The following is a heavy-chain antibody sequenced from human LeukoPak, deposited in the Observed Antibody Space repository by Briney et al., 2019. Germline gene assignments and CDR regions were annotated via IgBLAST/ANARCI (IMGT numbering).Heavy chain of an antibody. Sequence: GGSLRLSCAASGFTFSSYSMSWVRQAPGKGLEWVSSISSSSSYIYYADSVKGRFTISRDNAKNSLYLQMNSLRAEDTAVYYCARAPGGDCSSTSCYTDYYYYMDVWGKGTTVTVSS. J-gene: IGHJ6*03. CDR3: ARAPGGDCSSTSCYTDYYYYMDV. D-gene: IGHD2-2*02. V-gene: IGHV3-21*01. CDR1: GFTFSSYS. CDR2: ISSSSSYI.